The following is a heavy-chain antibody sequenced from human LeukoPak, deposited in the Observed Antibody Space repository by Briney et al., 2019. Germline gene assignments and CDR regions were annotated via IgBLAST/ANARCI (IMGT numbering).Heavy chain of an antibody. CDR2: IIPILGIA. V-gene: IGHV1-69*04. CDR3: ARMGTYGGNSGDY. D-gene: IGHD4-23*01. J-gene: IGHJ4*02. Sequence: GASVKVSCKASGGTFSSYAISWVRQAPGQGLEWMERIIPILGIANYAQKFQGRVTITADKSTSTAYMELSSLRSEDTAVYYCARMGTYGGNSGDYWGQGTLVTVSS. CDR1: GGTFSSYA.